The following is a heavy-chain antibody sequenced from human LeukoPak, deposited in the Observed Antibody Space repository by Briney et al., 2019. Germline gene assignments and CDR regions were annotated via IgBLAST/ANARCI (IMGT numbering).Heavy chain of an antibody. V-gene: IGHV4-39*01. CDR2: IYYSGST. CDR3: ARPNRPITGRVDY. CDR1: GGSISSSSYY. J-gene: IGHJ4*02. D-gene: IGHD1-14*01. Sequence: SETLSPTCTVSGGSISSSSYYWGWIRQPPGKGLEWIGSIYYSGSTYYNPSLKSRVTISVDTSKNQFSLKLSSVTAADTAVYYCARPNRPITGRVDYWGQGTLVTVSS.